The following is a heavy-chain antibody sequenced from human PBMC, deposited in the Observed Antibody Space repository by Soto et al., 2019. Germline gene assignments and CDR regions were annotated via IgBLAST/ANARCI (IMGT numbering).Heavy chain of an antibody. CDR2: IYYSGST. CDR1: GGSISSGGYY. Sequence: SETLSLTCTVSGGSISSGGYYWSWIRQHPGKGLEWIGYIYYSGSTYYNPSLKSRVTISVDTSKNQFSLKLSSVTAADTAVYYCARVVRGSYRSSSGMEVWGQGTTVTVSS. CDR3: ARVVRGSYRSSSGMEV. V-gene: IGHV4-31*03. J-gene: IGHJ6*02. D-gene: IGHD3-16*02.